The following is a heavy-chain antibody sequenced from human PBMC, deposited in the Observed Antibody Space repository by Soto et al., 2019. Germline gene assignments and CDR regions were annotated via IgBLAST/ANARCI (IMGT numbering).Heavy chain of an antibody. CDR1: GFTFSNYW. Sequence: GGSLRLSCVGSGFTFSNYWMSWVRQAPGKGLEWVANIKEDGSEKYYVDSMKGRFTISRDNAKNSLYLEMNSLRAEDTAVYYCARESEDLTSNFDYWGQGSLVTVSS. J-gene: IGHJ4*02. CDR2: IKEDGSEK. V-gene: IGHV3-7*01. CDR3: ARESEDLTSNFDY.